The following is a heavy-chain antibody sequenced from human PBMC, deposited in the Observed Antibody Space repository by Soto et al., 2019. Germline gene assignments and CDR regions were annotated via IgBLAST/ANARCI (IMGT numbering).Heavy chain of an antibody. Sequence: SVKVSCKASGGTFSSYAISWVRQAPGQGLEWMGGIIPIFGTANYAQKFQGRVTITADESTSTAYMELSSLRSEDTAVYYCVRDRPYYYDSSGYYRPQALYYWGQGTLVTVSS. CDR1: GGTFSSYA. V-gene: IGHV1-69*13. CDR3: VRDRPYYYDSSGYYRPQALYY. J-gene: IGHJ4*02. D-gene: IGHD3-22*01. CDR2: IIPIFGTA.